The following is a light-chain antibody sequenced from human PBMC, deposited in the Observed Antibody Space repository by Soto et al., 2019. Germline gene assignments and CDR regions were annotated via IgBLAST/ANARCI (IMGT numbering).Light chain of an antibody. CDR3: QQYNNWPLT. J-gene: IGKJ1*01. Sequence: EIVMTQSPATLSVSPGERGTLSCRASESVSSNLAWYQQKPGQAPRLLIYGASTRATGIPARFSGSGSGTDFALTISSLLSEDFAVYYCQQYNNWPLTFGQGTKVDIK. CDR2: GAS. V-gene: IGKV3-15*01. CDR1: ESVSSN.